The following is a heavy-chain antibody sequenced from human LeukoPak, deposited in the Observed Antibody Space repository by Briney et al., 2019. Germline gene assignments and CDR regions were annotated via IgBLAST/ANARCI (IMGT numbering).Heavy chain of an antibody. V-gene: IGHV4-59*01. J-gene: IGHJ4*02. CDR2: IYYSGST. D-gene: IGHD3-3*01. Sequence: SETLSLTCTVSGGSISSYYWSWIRQPPGKGLEWIGYIYYSGSTNYNPSLKSRVTISVDTSKNQFSLKLSSVTAADTAVYYCARDSASLVSWYYDFWSGYYTAFNYWGQGTLVTVSS. CDR3: ARDSASLVSWYYDFWSGYYTAFNY. CDR1: GGSISSYY.